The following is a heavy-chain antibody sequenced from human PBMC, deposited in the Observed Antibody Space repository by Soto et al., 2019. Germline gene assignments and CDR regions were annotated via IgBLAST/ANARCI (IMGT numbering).Heavy chain of an antibody. CDR3: ARIGGSVVPAAAFDY. V-gene: IGHV4-30-4*01. CDR2: IYYSGST. D-gene: IGHD2-2*01. J-gene: IGHJ4*02. Sequence: PSETLSLTCTVSGGSIRGGDYYWSWIRQPPGRGLEWIGYIYYSGSTYFNPSLKSRVTISVDTSKNHFSLKLSSVTAADTAVYYCARIGGSVVPAAAFDYWGQGTLVTVSS. CDR1: GGSIRGGDYY.